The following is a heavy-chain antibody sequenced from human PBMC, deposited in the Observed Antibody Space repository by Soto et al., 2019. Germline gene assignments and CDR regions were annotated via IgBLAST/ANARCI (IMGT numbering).Heavy chain of an antibody. J-gene: IGHJ5*02. D-gene: IGHD6-19*01. CDR3: AKDPQSSGWYNWFDP. CDR1: RFTFSSYA. V-gene: IGHV3-23*01. Sequence: EVQLLESGGGLVQPGGSLRLSCAASRFTFSSYAMSWVRQAPGKGLEWVSAISGSGGSTYYADSVKGRFTISRDNSKNTLYLQMNSLRAEDTAVYYCAKDPQSSGWYNWFDPWGQGTLVTVSS. CDR2: ISGSGGST.